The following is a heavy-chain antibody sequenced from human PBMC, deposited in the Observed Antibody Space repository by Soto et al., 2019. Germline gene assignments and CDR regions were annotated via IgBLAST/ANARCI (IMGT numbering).Heavy chain of an antibody. Sequence: SGATLVNPEHTLRLTCTFSWFSVSADRMCVSWIRQPPGKALEWLARIDWDDDEFYSTSLKTRLTISKDTSKNQVVLTMTNMDPVDTATYYCAHSRSHAFDIWGQGTMVTVSS. CDR1: WFSVSADRMC. CDR3: AHSRSHAFDI. CDR2: IDWDDDE. J-gene: IGHJ3*02. V-gene: IGHV2-70*12.